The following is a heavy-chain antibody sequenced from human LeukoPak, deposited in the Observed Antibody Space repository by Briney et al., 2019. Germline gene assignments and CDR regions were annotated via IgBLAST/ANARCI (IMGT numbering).Heavy chain of an antibody. CDR1: GGSISSSSYY. V-gene: IGHV4-39*07. D-gene: IGHD2-21*02. Sequence: PSETLSLTCTVSGGSISSSSYYWGWIRQPPGKGLEWIGSIYYSGSTYYNPSLKSRVTISVDTSKNQFSLKLSSVTAADTAVYYCATMVTHRLLPDYWGQGTLVTVSS. CDR2: IYYSGST. J-gene: IGHJ4*02. CDR3: ATMVTHRLLPDY.